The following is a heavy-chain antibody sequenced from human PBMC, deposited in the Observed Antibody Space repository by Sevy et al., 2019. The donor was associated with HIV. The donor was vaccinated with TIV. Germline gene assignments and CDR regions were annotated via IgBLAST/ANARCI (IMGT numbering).Heavy chain of an antibody. CDR2: IYYNGHI. J-gene: IGHJ4*02. CDR1: GASITSLY. V-gene: IGHV4-59*08. CDR3: AGENAWGRGYS. D-gene: IGHD1-26*01. Sequence: SETLSLTCTVSGASITSLYWNWIRQPPGKGLEWIANIYYNGHINYNPPLKSRVTLSLDTSKNQFSLRLSSVTATDMAMYYCAGENAWGRGYSWGQGTLVTVSS.